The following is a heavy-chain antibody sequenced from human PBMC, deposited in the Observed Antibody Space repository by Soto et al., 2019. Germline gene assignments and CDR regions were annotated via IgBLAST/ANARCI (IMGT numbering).Heavy chain of an antibody. D-gene: IGHD4-4*01. CDR3: ARGQATDYSKVNWFDP. Sequence: ASVKVSCKASGYTFTSYYMHWVRQAPGQGLEWMGVINPSGGSTSYAQKFQGRVTMTRETSTSTVYMELSSLRSEDTAVYYCARGQATDYSKVNWFDPWGQGTLVTVSS. J-gene: IGHJ5*02. CDR2: INPSGGST. CDR1: GYTFTSYY. V-gene: IGHV1-46*01.